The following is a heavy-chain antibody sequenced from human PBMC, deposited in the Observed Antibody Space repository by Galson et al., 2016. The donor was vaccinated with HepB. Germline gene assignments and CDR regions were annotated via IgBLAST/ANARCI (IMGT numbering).Heavy chain of an antibody. J-gene: IGHJ6*04. V-gene: IGHV3-64*01. CDR3: ARVGFGLLTGYYDDHYDRDV. D-gene: IGHD3-9*01. CDR1: GFTFSNYA. Sequence: SLRLSCAASGFTFSNYAMHWVRQAPGKGLEFVSAINSNGGSTFYAISVKGRFTISRDNSENRLYLQMDSLRLEDMAVYYCARVGFGLLTGYYDDHYDRDVWGKGTTVTVSS. CDR2: INSNGGST.